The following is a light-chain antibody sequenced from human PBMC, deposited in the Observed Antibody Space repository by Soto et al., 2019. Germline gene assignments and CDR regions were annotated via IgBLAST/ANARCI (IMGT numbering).Light chain of an antibody. Sequence: EIVLTQSPGTLSLSPGERATLSCRASQSVSSSYLAWYQQKPGQAPRLLIYGASSRATGIPDRFNDSGSGTDFTLTISRLEPEDFAVYYCQQYANSPYTFGQGTKLEIK. V-gene: IGKV3-20*01. CDR1: QSVSSSY. CDR3: QQYANSPYT. CDR2: GAS. J-gene: IGKJ2*01.